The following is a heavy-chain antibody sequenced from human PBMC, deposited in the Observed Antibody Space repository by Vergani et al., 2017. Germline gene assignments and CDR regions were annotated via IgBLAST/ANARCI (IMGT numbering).Heavy chain of an antibody. CDR2: ISWNSGAV. Sequence: EVDLVESGGGLAQPGGSLRLSCEASGITFWKFGMHWVRQGPGKGLEWVAGISWNSGAVDYADSVRGRFTISRDNAKNSLFLEMNSLRFEDTAVYFCTKGSVYYHYSAGHGCGPYTGFVRWGQGTLVTLCS. J-gene: IGHJ3*01. D-gene: IGHD3-16*01. V-gene: IGHV3-9*01. CDR3: TKGSVYYHYSAGHGCGPYTGFVR. CDR1: GITFWKFG.